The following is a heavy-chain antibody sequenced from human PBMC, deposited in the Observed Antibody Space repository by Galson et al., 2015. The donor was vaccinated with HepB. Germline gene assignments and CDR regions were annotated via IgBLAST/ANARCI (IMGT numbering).Heavy chain of an antibody. J-gene: IGHJ6*03. CDR3: ARVPQSLVYYMDV. CDR1: GFTFSSYC. CDR2: INTDGSGA. V-gene: IGHV3-74*01. Sequence: SLRLSCAASGFTFSSYCMHWVRQAPGKGLVWVSRINTDGSGASYADSVKGRFTISRDNAKNTLYLQMNSLRAEDTAVYYCARVPQSLVYYMDVWGKGTTVTVSS. D-gene: IGHD3-16*01.